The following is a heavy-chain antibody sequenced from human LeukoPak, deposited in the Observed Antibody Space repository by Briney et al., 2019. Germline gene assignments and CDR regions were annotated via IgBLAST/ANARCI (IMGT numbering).Heavy chain of an antibody. V-gene: IGHV4-4*07. CDR1: GGSFTSDY. Sequence: SETLSLTCTVSGGSFTSDYWSWIRQPAGKGLEWIGRFYTSGTTNYNPSLKSRVTMSADTSKNQFSLKLSSVTAADTAVYYCARLIGGVGYFDLWGRGTLVTVSS. CDR2: FYTSGTT. CDR3: ARLIGGVGYFDL. J-gene: IGHJ2*01. D-gene: IGHD2-8*01.